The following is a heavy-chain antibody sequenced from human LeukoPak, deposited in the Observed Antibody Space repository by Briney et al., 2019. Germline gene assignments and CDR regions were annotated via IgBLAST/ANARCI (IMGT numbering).Heavy chain of an antibody. Sequence: ASVTVSFTASGFTFTISTIQWVRQARGQRLEWIGWIVVGSGNTNYAQKFQERVIITRDMSTTTVYMELSSLRSEDTAVYYCAGTPWFGELTLDYWGQGTLVTVSS. D-gene: IGHD3-10*01. CDR1: GFTFTIST. V-gene: IGHV1-58*02. CDR3: AGTPWFGELTLDY. CDR2: IVVGSGNT. J-gene: IGHJ4*02.